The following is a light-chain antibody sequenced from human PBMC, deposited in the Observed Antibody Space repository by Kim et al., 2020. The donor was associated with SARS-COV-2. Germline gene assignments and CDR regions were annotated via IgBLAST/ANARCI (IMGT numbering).Light chain of an antibody. Sequence: DIQMTQSPSSLSASVGDRVSITCRASQSIRSYLNWYQQKPGKAPKLLIYAASSLQSGVPSRFSGSGSGTDFTLTISSLQPEDFAIYCCQQSYSIPLTFGGGTKVDIK. CDR3: QQSYSIPLT. V-gene: IGKV1-39*01. CDR1: QSIRSY. J-gene: IGKJ4*01. CDR2: AAS.